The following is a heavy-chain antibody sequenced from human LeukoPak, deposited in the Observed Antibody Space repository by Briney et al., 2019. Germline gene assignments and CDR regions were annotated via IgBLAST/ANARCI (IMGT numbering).Heavy chain of an antibody. D-gene: IGHD1-26*01. CDR3: ASLSWSSSLVDY. V-gene: IGHV4-34*01. CDR1: GGSFSGYY. J-gene: IGHJ4*02. CDR2: IYYSGST. Sequence: SETLSLTCAVYGGSFSGYYWSWIRQPPGKGLEWIGSIYYSGSTYYNPSLKSRVTISVDTSKNQFSLKLSSVTAADTAVYYCASLSWSSSLVDYWGQGTLVTVSS.